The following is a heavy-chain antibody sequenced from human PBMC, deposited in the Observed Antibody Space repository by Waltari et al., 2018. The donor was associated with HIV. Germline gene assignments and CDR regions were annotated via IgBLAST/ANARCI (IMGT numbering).Heavy chain of an antibody. CDR2: IYPFDSDT. V-gene: IGHV5-51*03. J-gene: IGHJ3*02. D-gene: IGHD3-22*01. CDR1: GYTFTNYW. Sequence: EVQLVQSGAEVRKSGESLKISCKASGYTFTNYWIAWVRQMSGEGLEWMVIIYPFDSDTRYNPSFEGQITISADKSLATAYLEWSNLSASDAAIYYCARLFYYDTTGYINNAFVIWGQGTVVTVS. CDR3: ARLFYYDTTGYINNAFVI.